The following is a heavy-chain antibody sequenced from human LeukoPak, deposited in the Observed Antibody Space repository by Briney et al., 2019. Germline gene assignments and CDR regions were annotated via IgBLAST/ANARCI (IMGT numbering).Heavy chain of an antibody. D-gene: IGHD6-13*01. V-gene: IGHV1-18*01. CDR2: ISASNGTT. CDR3: ARGGRAAAGTEWEAYYYYGMDV. Sequence: ASVKVSCKASGYTFTSYGISWVRQAPGQGLERMGWISASNGTTNYAHKLKGGFTMPTETSTSPAFMKLRSLRSDDTAVYYWARGGRAAAGTEWEAYYYYGMDVWGQGTTVTVSS. CDR1: GYTFTSYG. J-gene: IGHJ6*02.